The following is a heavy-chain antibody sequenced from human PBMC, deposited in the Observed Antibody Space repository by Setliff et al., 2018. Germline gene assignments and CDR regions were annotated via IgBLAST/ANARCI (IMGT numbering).Heavy chain of an antibody. CDR3: TTQGVRYGDY. CDR1: GFTFGDYA. CDR2: IRSKAYGGTT. V-gene: IGHV3-49*04. Sequence: GSLRLSCPASGFTFGDYAMSWVRQAPGKGLEWVGFIRSKAYGGTTEYAASVKGRFTISRDDSKSIAYLQMNSLKTEDTAVYYCTTQGVRYGDYWGQGTLVTVSS. D-gene: IGHD1-1*01. J-gene: IGHJ4*02.